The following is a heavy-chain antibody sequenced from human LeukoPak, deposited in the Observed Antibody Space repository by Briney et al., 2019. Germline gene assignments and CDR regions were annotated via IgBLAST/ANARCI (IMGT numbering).Heavy chain of an antibody. CDR3: AKEGFRSPEHSSTDY. J-gene: IGHJ4*02. V-gene: IGHV3-23*01. D-gene: IGHD6-13*01. Sequence: GGSLRLSCAASGFTFSSYAMSWVRQAPGKGLEWVSAISGSGGSTYYADSVKGRFTISRDNSKNTLYLQMNSLRVEDTAVYYCAKEGFRSPEHSSTDYWGQGTLVTVSS. CDR1: GFTFSSYA. CDR2: ISGSGGST.